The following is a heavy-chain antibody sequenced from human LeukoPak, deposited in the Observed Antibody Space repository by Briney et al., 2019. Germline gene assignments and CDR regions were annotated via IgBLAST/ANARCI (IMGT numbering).Heavy chain of an antibody. J-gene: IGHJ5*02. Sequence: PSETLSLTCTVSGGSISSGGSYWSWIRQHPGKGLEWSGYIYYSGSTYYNPSLKSRVTISVDTSKNQFSLKLSSVTAADTAVYYCARGIVVVPAALGWFDPWGQGTLVTVSS. V-gene: IGHV4-31*03. D-gene: IGHD2-2*01. CDR2: IYYSGST. CDR1: GGSISSGGSY. CDR3: ARGIVVVPAALGWFDP.